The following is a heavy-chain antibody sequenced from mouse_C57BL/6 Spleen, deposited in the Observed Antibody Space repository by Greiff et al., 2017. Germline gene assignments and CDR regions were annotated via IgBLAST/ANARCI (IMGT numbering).Heavy chain of an antibody. CDR2: IDPSDSYT. CDR1: GYTFTSYW. J-gene: IGHJ3*01. D-gene: IGHD2-5*01. CDR3: ATYYSNYVFAY. Sequence: QVQLQQPGAELVKPGASVKLSCKASGYTFTSYWMQWVKQRPGQGLEWIGEIDPSDSYTNYNQKFKGKATLTVDTSSSTAYMQLISLTSEDSAVYYCATYYSNYVFAYWGQGTLVTVSA. V-gene: IGHV1-50*01.